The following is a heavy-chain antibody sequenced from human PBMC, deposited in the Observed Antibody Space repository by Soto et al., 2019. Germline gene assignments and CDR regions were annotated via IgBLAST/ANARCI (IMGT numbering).Heavy chain of an antibody. Sequence: QVQLVESGGGLVKPGRSLRLSCDASGFTFSDFYMTWIRQAPGKGLEWIAYISATGSPEYHAESVKGRFTISRDNAKNSLFLQMNSLRVEDTAVYYCVRDPVALRNRVRVGYFNLWGRGTQVTVSS. V-gene: IGHV3-11*01. J-gene: IGHJ2*01. CDR3: VRDPVALRNRVRVGYFNL. CDR2: ISATGSPE. D-gene: IGHD1-26*01. CDR1: GFTFSDFY.